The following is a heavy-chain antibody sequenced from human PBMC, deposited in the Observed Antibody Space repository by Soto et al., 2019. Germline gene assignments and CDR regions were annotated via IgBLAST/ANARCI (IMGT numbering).Heavy chain of an antibody. CDR2: INPNSGGT. J-gene: IGHJ6*02. D-gene: IGHD4-17*01. CDR3: ATGTVTINYYYYYYGMDV. V-gene: IGHV1-2*04. CDR1: GYTLTGYY. Sequence: ASVKVSCKASGYTLTGYYMHWVRQAPGQGLEWMGWINPNSGGTNYAQKFQGWVTMTRDTSISTAYMELSRLRSEDTAVYYCATGTVTINYYYYYYGMDVWGQGTTVTVSS.